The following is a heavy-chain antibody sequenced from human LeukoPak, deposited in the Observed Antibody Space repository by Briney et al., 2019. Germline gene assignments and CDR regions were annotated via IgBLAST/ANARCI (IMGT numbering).Heavy chain of an antibody. J-gene: IGHJ4*02. Sequence: PSGTLSLTCAVSGGSISSSNWWSWVRQPPGKGLEWIGEIYHSGSTNYNPSLKSRVTISVDKSKNQFSLKLSSVTAADTAVYYCARDHSVWAPDPGMYYFDYWGQETLVTVSS. D-gene: IGHD3-10*01. CDR3: ARDHSVWAPDPGMYYFDY. CDR2: IYHSGST. CDR1: GGSISSSNW. V-gene: IGHV4-4*02.